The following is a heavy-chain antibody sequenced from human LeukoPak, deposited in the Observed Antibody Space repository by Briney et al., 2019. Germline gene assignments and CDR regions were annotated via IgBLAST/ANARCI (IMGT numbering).Heavy chain of an antibody. V-gene: IGHV4-59*01. Sequence: PSETLSLTCTVSGGSISSYYWSWIRQPPGKGLGWIGYIYYSGSTNYNPSLKSRVTISVDTSKNQFSLKLSSVTAADTAVYYCARALFDYTNDAFDIWGQGTMVTVSS. CDR3: ARALFDYTNDAFDI. CDR2: IYYSGST. CDR1: GGSISSYY. D-gene: IGHD4-11*01. J-gene: IGHJ3*02.